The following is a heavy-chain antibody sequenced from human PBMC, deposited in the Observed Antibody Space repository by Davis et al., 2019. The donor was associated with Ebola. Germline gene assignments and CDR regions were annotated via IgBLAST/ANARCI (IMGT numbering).Heavy chain of an antibody. J-gene: IGHJ4*02. Sequence: GSLRLSCTVSGGSISSYYWTWIRQPPGKGLEWMGEINHSGSTNYNPSLKSRVTISVGTSKNQFSLKLSSVTAADTAVYYCARIKGLHRWNYFDYWGQGTLVTVSS. CDR3: ARIKGLHRWNYFDY. CDR1: GGSISSYY. V-gene: IGHV4-34*01. D-gene: IGHD4-11*01. CDR2: INHSGST.